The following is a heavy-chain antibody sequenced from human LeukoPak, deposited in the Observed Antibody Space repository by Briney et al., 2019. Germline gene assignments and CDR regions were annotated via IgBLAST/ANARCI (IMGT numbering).Heavy chain of an antibody. D-gene: IGHD5-24*01. Sequence: SEALSLTCTVSGGSISSYYWSWIRQPPGKGLEWIGYIYYSGSTNYNPSLKSRVTISVDTSKNQFSLKLSSVTAADTAVYYCARGNGYSGWFDPWGQGTLVTVSS. CDR3: ARGNGYSGWFDP. V-gene: IGHV4-59*01. CDR1: GGSISSYY. CDR2: IYYSGST. J-gene: IGHJ5*02.